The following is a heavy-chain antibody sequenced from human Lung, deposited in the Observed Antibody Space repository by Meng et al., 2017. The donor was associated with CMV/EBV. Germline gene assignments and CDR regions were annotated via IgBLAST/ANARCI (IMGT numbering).Heavy chain of an antibody. V-gene: IGHV1-46*01. CDR1: GYTLTNYY. CDR2: INPSDNTT. Sequence: ASVXVSCKASGYTLTNYYIHWVRQAPGQGLEWMGIINPSDNTTIYAQKFQGRVTMTRDTSTSTVYMELSSLRSDDTALYYCARDLGYSSSWYFQYYFDCWGQGXLVTVPQ. CDR3: ARDLGYSSSWYFQYYFDC. J-gene: IGHJ4*02. D-gene: IGHD6-13*01.